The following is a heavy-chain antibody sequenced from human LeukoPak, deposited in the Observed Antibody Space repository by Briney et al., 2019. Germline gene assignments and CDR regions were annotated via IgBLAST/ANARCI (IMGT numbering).Heavy chain of an antibody. V-gene: IGHV1-2*06. D-gene: IGHD6-6*01. CDR1: GYTFTGYY. CDR3: ARVTIAARPIYYFDY. J-gene: IGHJ4*02. CDR2: INPNSGGT. Sequence: ASVKVSCKASGYTFTGYYMHWVRQAPGQGLEWMGRINPNSGGTNYAQKFQGRVTMTRDTSISTAYMELSRLRSDDTAVYYCARVTIAARPIYYFDYWGQGTLVTVSS.